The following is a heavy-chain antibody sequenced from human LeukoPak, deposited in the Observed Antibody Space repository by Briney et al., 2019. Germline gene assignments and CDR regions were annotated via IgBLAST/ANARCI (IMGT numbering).Heavy chain of an antibody. Sequence: GGSLRLSCAASGFTFSSYSMNWVRQAPGKGLEWVSSISSSSSYIYYADSVKGRFTISRDNAKNSLYPQMNSLRAEDTAVYYCARVPLRWGNAFDIWGQGTMVTVSS. J-gene: IGHJ3*02. D-gene: IGHD4-23*01. CDR1: GFTFSSYS. CDR2: ISSSSSYI. V-gene: IGHV3-21*01. CDR3: ARVPLRWGNAFDI.